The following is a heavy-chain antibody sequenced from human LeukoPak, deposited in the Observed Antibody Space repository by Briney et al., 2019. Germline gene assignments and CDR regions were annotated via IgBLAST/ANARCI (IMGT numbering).Heavy chain of an antibody. CDR2: SDYSGST. CDR1: GGSISNYY. J-gene: IGHJ4*02. CDR3: ARDIGGSYYFHY. V-gene: IGHV4-59*01. Sequence: SETLSLTCRVSGGSISNYYWSWIRQPPGKGLEWIGYSDYSGSTNYSPSLKSRVTISIDTSKKQFSLKLRSVTAADTAVYYCARDIGGSYYFHYWGQGTLVTVSS. D-gene: IGHD1-26*01.